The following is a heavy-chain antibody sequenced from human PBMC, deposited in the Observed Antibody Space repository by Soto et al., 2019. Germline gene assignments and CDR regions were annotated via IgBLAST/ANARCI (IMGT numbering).Heavy chain of an antibody. CDR2: INPSGGST. J-gene: IGHJ3*02. CDR3: ARERSSHDAFDI. D-gene: IGHD1-26*01. Sequence: GASVKVSCKASGYTFTGYYMHWVRQAPGQGLEWMGIINPSGGSTSYAQKFQGRVTMTRDTSTSTVYMELGSLRSEDTAVYYCARERSSHDAFDIWGQGTMVTVSS. CDR1: GYTFTGYY. V-gene: IGHV1-46*01.